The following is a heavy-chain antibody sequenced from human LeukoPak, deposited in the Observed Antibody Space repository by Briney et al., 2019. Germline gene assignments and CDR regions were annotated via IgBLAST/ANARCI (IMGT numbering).Heavy chain of an antibody. CDR1: GFTFSTYS. V-gene: IGHV3-30*02. CDR2: IQFDGTYQ. Sequence: SGGSLRLSCAASGFTFSTYSMHWVRQAPGKGLEWVGFIQFDGTYQLYGDSVKGRFTISRDNSKNTLYLQMNSLRPEDTAVYYCAKDVVGQQWVENYWGQGTLVTVSS. J-gene: IGHJ4*02. D-gene: IGHD6-19*01. CDR3: AKDVVGQQWVENY.